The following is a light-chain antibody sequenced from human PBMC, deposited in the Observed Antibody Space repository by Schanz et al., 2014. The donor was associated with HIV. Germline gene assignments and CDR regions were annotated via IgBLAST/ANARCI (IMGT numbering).Light chain of an antibody. CDR2: DVN. Sequence: QSALTQPASVSGSPGQSITISCTGTSSDVGVYNYVSWYQQHPGKAPKLMIYDVNNRPSGVSNRFSGSKSGNTASLTISGLQAEDEADYYCSSYVGSNNYVFGTGTKVDRP. CDR1: SSDVGVYNY. V-gene: IGLV2-14*03. CDR3: SSYVGSNNYV. J-gene: IGLJ1*01.